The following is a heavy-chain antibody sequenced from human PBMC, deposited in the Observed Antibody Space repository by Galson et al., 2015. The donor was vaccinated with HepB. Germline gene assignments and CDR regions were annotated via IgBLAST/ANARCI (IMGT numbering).Heavy chain of an antibody. J-gene: IGHJ6*02. CDR2: ISSSGSTI. Sequence: SLRLSCAASGFTFSSYEMNWVRQAPGKGLEWVSYISSSGSTIYYADSVKGRFTISRDNAKNSLYLQMNSLRAEDTAVYYCAREANIVVVPAALHYGMDVCGQETMVTVSS. CDR3: AREANIVVVPAALHYGMDV. V-gene: IGHV3-48*03. CDR1: GFTFSSYE. D-gene: IGHD2-2*02.